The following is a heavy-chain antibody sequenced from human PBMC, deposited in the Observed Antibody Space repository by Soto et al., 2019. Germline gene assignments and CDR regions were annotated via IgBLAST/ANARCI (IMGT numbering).Heavy chain of an antibody. CDR1: GFTFSSYG. CDR3: AKDMHYDSSHPVDFDY. J-gene: IGHJ4*02. Sequence: GGSLRLSCAASGFTFSSYGMHWVRQAPGKGLEWVAVISYDGSNKYYADSVKGRFTISRDNSKNTLYLQMNSLRAEDTAVYYCAKDMHYDSSHPVDFDYWGQGTLVTVSS. D-gene: IGHD3-22*01. V-gene: IGHV3-30*18. CDR2: ISYDGSNK.